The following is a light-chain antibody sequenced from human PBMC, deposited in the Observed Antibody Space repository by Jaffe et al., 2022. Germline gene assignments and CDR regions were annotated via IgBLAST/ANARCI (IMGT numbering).Light chain of an antibody. V-gene: IGKV3-20*01. J-gene: IGKJ4*01. CDR3: HQYGSSPLT. CDR1: QSITSGQ. CDR2: GAS. Sequence: EIVLTQSPGTLSLSPGERATLSCRASQSITSGQLAWYQQKPGQAPRLLIYGASSRATGVSDRFSGSESGTDFTLTIRRLEPDDFAVYYCHQYGSSPLTFGGGTKVEIK.